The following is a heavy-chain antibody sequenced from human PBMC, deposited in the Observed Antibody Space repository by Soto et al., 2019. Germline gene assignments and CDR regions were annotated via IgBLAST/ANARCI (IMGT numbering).Heavy chain of an antibody. Sequence: QVQLVESGGGLVKPGGSLRLSCAASGFTFSDYYMIWIRQAPGKGLEWVSYISSSSSYTNYADSVKGRFTIPRDNAKNSRYRQMNSLRGDDTAVYYCARVRALAADGMDVWGQGTTVTVS. J-gene: IGHJ6*02. CDR3: ARVRALAADGMDV. D-gene: IGHD6-19*01. CDR2: ISSSSSYT. V-gene: IGHV3-11*05. CDR1: GFTFSDYY.